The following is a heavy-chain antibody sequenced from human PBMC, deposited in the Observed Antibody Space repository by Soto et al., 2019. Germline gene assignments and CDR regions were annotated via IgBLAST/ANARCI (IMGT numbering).Heavy chain of an antibody. Sequence: SETLSLTCGVSGDTISTGGYSWAWIRQPPGKALEWIGHTYHSGNPYYNPSLKSRVIISVDRSKNQFSLKVSSVTAADTAVYYCARVFSPYSSRWTYDYWGQGTPVTVSS. V-gene: IGHV4-30-2*01. CDR1: GDTISTGGYS. J-gene: IGHJ4*02. D-gene: IGHD6-13*01. CDR2: TYHSGNP. CDR3: ARVFSPYSSRWTYDY.